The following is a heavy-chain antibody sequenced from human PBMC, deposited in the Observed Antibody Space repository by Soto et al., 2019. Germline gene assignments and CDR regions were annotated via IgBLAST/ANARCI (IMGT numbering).Heavy chain of an antibody. CDR1: GFTFGASA. V-gene: IGHV3-23*01. CDR2: ISGSGGST. CDR3: ARQSTSGSGSYYAPYAFDY. D-gene: IGHD3-10*01. J-gene: IGHJ4*02. Sequence: GGSLRLSCAASGFTFGASALQWVRQAPGKGLEWVSAISGSGGSTYYADSVKGRFTISRDNSKNTLYLQMDSLRAEDTAVYYCARQSTSGSGSYYAPYAFDYWGQGTLVTVSS.